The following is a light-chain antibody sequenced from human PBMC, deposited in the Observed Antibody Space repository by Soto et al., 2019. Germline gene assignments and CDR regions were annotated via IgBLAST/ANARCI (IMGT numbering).Light chain of an antibody. V-gene: IGKV1-5*01. Sequence: DIQMTQSPSTLSASIGDRVAINCRASQNINNWIAWYQQRPGKAPKFLIYDASTLESGVPSRFSGSGFGTEFSLTISSLQPDDFGSYYCQHMRTFGQGTKVDIK. CDR2: DAS. J-gene: IGKJ1*01. CDR1: QNINNW. CDR3: QHMRT.